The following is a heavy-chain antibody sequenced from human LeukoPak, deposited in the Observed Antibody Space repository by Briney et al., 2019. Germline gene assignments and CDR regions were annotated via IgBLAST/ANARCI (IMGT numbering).Heavy chain of an antibody. D-gene: IGHD4-17*01. CDR3: ARGIGSGDSVLHDAFDI. CDR1: GGTFSSYA. J-gene: IGHJ3*02. CDR2: IIPIFGTA. Sequence: SVKVSCKASGGTFSSYAISWVRQAPGQGLEWMGGIIPIFGTANYAQKFQGRVTITADESTSTAYMELSSLRSEDTAVYYCARGIGSGDSVLHDAFDIWGQGTMVTVSS. V-gene: IGHV1-69*13.